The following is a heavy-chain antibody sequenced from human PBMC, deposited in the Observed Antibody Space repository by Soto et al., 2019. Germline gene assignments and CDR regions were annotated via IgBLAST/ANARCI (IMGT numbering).Heavy chain of an antibody. CDR1: DGSINSDY. CDR3: ARGYYYYYIDV. Sequence: QVRLQESGPGLVKPSETLSLTCTVSDGSINSDYWSWIRQPPGKGLEWMGYIFYPGSTNYNPSLKSRVTISLDKSTNPFSLKLTSVTAADTAVYYCARGYYYYYIDVWGRGTTVTVSS. J-gene: IGHJ6*03. V-gene: IGHV4-59*01. CDR2: IFYPGST.